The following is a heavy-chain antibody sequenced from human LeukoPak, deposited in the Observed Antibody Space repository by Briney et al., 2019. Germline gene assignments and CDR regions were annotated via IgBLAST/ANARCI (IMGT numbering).Heavy chain of an antibody. D-gene: IGHD2-8*01. J-gene: IGHJ5*02. CDR3: ARDEAIYNGAWKQTNWFDP. Sequence: ASVRVSCKASGYRFVDYFIHWVRQAPGHGLEWMGWINPNNGGTKYAQKFQGRVTMSRDTSISTAYIELTSLTYDDTATYFCARDEAIYNGAWKQTNWFDPWGQGTQVTVSS. V-gene: IGHV1-2*02. CDR2: INPNNGGT. CDR1: GYRFVDYF.